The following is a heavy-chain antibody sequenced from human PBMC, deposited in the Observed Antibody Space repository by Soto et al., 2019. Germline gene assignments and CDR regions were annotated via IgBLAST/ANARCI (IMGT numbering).Heavy chain of an antibody. J-gene: IGHJ6*02. V-gene: IGHV4-61*01. D-gene: IGHD6-13*01. CDR3: ASGAAAGYYYYYGMDV. Sequence: SETLSLTCTVSGGSVSSGSYYWSWIRQPPGKGLEWIGYIYYSGSTNYNPSLKSRVTISVDTSKNQFSLKLSSVTAADTAVYYCASGAAAGYYYYYGMDVWGQGTTVTVSS. CDR1: GGSVSSGSYY. CDR2: IYYSGST.